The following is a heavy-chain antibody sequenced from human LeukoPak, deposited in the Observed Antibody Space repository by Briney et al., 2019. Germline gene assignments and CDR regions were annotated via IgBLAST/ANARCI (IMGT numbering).Heavy chain of an antibody. CDR2: IYYSGST. D-gene: IGHD3-10*01. V-gene: IGHV4-39*01. CDR1: GGSISSSTYY. J-gene: IGHJ1*01. Sequence: SETLSLTCTVSGGSISSSTYYWGWIRQPPVKGLEWIGIIYYSGSTYYNPSLKSRFTISVDTSKNQFSLKLSSVTAADTAVYYCARPYMVRGVIEYFQHWGQGTLVTVSS. CDR3: ARPYMVRGVIEYFQH.